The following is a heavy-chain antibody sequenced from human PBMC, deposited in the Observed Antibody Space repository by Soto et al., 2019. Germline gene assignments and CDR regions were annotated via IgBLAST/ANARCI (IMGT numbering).Heavy chain of an antibody. CDR2: ISGSGGST. J-gene: IGHJ4*02. CDR1: GFTFSSYA. Sequence: EVQLLESGGGLVQPGGSLRLSCAASGFTFSSYAMSWVRQAPGKGLEWVSAISGSGGSTYYADSVKGRFTISRDNSKNTLYVQMNSLRAEDTAVYYCAKIRGYYGSGTAYWGQGTLVTVSS. D-gene: IGHD3-10*01. V-gene: IGHV3-23*01. CDR3: AKIRGYYGSGTAY.